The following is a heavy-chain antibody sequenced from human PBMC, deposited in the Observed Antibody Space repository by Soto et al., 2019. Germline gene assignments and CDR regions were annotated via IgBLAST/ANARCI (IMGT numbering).Heavy chain of an antibody. V-gene: IGHV3-74*01. CDR2: INGDGSRT. CDR3: VRDKQQLMLPDD. Sequence: EVQLVESGGGLVQPGGSLRLSCAASGFTFSNYWMHWVRQVPGKGLVWVSRINGDGSRTNYADSVKGRFTISRDNAKNTRYLHRNSLRAEDTDVYFGVRDKQQLMLPDDWGQGTLVTVSS. J-gene: IGHJ4*02. CDR1: GFTFSNYW. D-gene: IGHD6-13*01.